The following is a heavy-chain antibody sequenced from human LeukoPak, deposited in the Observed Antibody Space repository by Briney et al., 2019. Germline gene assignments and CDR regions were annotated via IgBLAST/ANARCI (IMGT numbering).Heavy chain of an antibody. CDR1: GGSFRGYY. CDR3: ARIVVVPAAIAPGGNWFGP. D-gene: IGHD2-2*01. V-gene: IGHV4-34*01. J-gene: IGHJ5*02. Sequence: SETLSLTCAVYGGSFRGYYWSWIRQPPGKGLGWIGEINHSGSTNYNPSLKSRVTISVDTSKNQFSLKLSSVTAADTAVYDCARIVVVPAAIAPGGNWFGPWGQGNLVTVSS. CDR2: INHSGST.